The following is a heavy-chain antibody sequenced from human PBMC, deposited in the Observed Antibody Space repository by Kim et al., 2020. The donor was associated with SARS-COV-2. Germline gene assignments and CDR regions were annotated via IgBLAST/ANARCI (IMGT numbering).Heavy chain of an antibody. D-gene: IGHD1-26*01. J-gene: IGHJ3*02. CDR3: AKATVGAARACRGVAFDI. V-gene: IGHV3-30*02. Sequence: GRFTISRDNSQNTLYLQMNRLRAEDTAVYYCAKATVGAARACRGVAFDIWGQGTMVTVSS.